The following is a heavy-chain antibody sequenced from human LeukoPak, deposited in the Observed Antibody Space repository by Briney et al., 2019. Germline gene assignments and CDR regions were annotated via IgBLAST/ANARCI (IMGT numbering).Heavy chain of an antibody. CDR2: ISAYNGNT. D-gene: IGHD3-3*01. V-gene: IGHV1-18*01. J-gene: IGHJ4*02. Sequence: ASVKVSCKASGYTFTSYGISWVRQAPGQGLEWMGWISAYNGNTNYAQKLQGRVTMTTDTSTSTAYTELRSLRPDDTAVYYCARDDFWSGYTIQRFDYWGQGTLVTVSS. CDR1: GYTFTSYG. CDR3: ARDDFWSGYTIQRFDY.